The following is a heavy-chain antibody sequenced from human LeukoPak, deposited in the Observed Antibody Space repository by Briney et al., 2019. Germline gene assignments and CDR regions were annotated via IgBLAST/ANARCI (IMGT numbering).Heavy chain of an antibody. J-gene: IGHJ3*02. Sequence: ASVKVSCKASGYTFTSYGISWVRQAPGQGLEWMGWISAYNGNTNYAQKLQGRVTMTTDTSTSTAYMELSSLRSEDTAVYYCARVLGDYYGSGSYLYAFDIWGQGTMVTVSS. V-gene: IGHV1-18*01. CDR2: ISAYNGNT. D-gene: IGHD3-10*01. CDR1: GYTFTSYG. CDR3: ARVLGDYYGSGSYLYAFDI.